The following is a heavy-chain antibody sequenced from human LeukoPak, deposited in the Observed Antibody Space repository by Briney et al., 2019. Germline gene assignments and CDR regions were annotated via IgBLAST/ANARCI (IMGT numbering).Heavy chain of an antibody. Sequence: KPSETLSLTCAAYGGSFSGYYWSWIRQPPGKGLEWIGEINHSGSTNYNPSLKSRVTISVDTSKNQFSLKLSSVTAADTAVYYCARWDDSYGYFDYWGQGTLVTVSS. CDR2: INHSGST. D-gene: IGHD5-18*01. CDR1: GGSFSGYY. CDR3: ARWDDSYGYFDY. J-gene: IGHJ4*02. V-gene: IGHV4-34*01.